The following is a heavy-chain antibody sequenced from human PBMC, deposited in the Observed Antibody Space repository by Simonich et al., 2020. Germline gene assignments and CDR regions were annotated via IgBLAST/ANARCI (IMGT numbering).Heavy chain of an antibody. D-gene: IGHD2-8*01. J-gene: IGHJ4*02. CDR2: IYYSWIT. CDR3: ARQRVLMVYAIDY. CDR1: GGSISSSSYY. V-gene: IGHV4-39*01. Sequence: QLQLQESGPGLVKPSETLSLTCTVSGGSISSSSYYWGWIRQPPGKGLEWIGSIYYSWITYYNPSLKSRVTISVDTSKNQFSLKLSSVTAADTAVYYCARQRVLMVYAIDYWGQGTLVTVSS.